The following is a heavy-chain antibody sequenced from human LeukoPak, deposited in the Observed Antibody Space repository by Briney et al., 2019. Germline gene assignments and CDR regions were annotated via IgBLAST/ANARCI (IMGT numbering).Heavy chain of an antibody. V-gene: IGHV3-23*01. CDR1: GLTFSSYA. CDR2: ISGSGPST. Sequence: QPGGSLRLSCVASGLTFSSYAMSWVRQAPGKGLEWASSISGSGPSTDYADSVKGRFTISRDKAKNTLYLQMNSLRAEDTAVYYCARLPTFYYDSSHYHYDYWGQGTLVTVSS. J-gene: IGHJ4*02. CDR3: ARLPTFYYDSSHYHYDY. D-gene: IGHD3-22*01.